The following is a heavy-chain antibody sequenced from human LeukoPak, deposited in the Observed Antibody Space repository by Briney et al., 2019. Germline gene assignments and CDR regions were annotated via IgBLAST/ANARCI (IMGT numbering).Heavy chain of an antibody. J-gene: IGHJ4*02. V-gene: IGHV4-59*08. CDR2: IYYSGST. D-gene: IGHD3-3*01. Sequence: SETLSLTCTVSGGSISSYYWSWNRQPPGKGLEWIGYIYYSGSTNYNPSLKSRVTISVDTSKNQFSLKLSSVTAADTAVYYCARQWYYDFWSGPYYFDYWGQGTLVTVSS. CDR1: GGSISSYY. CDR3: ARQWYYDFWSGPYYFDY.